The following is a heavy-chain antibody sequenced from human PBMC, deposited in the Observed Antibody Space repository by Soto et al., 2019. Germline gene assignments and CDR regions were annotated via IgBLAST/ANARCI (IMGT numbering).Heavy chain of an antibody. CDR2: INHSGST. V-gene: IGHV4-34*01. D-gene: IGHD6-13*01. J-gene: IGHJ4*02. CDR1: GGSFSGYY. CDR3: ARGGYSGLSY. Sequence: QVQLQQWGAGLLKPSETLSLTCAVYGGSFSGYYWSWIRQSPGKGLEWIGEINHSGSTNYNPSLKSRVTISVDTSKNQFSLKLSSETAADTAVYYCARGGYSGLSYWGQGTLVTVSS.